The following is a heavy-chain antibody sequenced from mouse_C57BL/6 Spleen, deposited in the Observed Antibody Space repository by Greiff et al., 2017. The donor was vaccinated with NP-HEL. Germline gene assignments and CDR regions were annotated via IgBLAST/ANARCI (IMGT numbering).Heavy chain of an antibody. Sequence: QVQLKQSGAELVKPGASVKLSCKASGYTFTEYTIHWVKQRSGQGLEWIGWFYPGSGSIKYNEKFKDKATLTEDKSSSTVYMELSRLTSEDYAVYFCARHEERGGYSYYYAMDYWGQGTSVTVSS. CDR2: FYPGSGSI. J-gene: IGHJ4*01. CDR1: GYTFTEYT. D-gene: IGHD2-3*01. CDR3: ARHEERGGYSYYYAMDY. V-gene: IGHV1-62-2*01.